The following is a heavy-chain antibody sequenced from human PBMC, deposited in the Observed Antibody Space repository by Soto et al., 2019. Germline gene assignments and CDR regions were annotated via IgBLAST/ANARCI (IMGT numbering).Heavy chain of an antibody. CDR3: AKDKVPVVVTAPFDY. D-gene: IGHD2-21*02. V-gene: IGHV3-30*18. CDR1: GFTFSSYG. J-gene: IGHJ4*02. CDR2: ISYDGSKK. Sequence: QVQLVESGGGGVQPGRSLRLSCAASGFTFSSYGMHWVRQAPGKGPEWVAVISYDGSKKYYADSVKGRFTISRDNSKNTLYLQMNSLRAEDTAVYYCAKDKVPVVVTAPFDYWGQGTLVTVSS.